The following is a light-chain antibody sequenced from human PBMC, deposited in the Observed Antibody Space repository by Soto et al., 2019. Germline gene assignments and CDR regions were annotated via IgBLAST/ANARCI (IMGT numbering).Light chain of an antibody. J-gene: IGKJ3*01. Sequence: IQLTQSPSSLSASVGGRVTITCRASQGISSYLAWYQQKPGKAPKILIYAASTLQSGVPSRVSGSGSGTDFTLTISSLQPEDFETYYCQQLDSYPRTFGPGTKVDIK. V-gene: IGKV1-9*01. CDR2: AAS. CDR3: QQLDSYPRT. CDR1: QGISSY.